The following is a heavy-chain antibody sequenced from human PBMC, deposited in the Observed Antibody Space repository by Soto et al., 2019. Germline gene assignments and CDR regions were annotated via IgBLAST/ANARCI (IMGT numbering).Heavy chain of an antibody. CDR3: ARDLYGVGY. CDR2: IKGDASIT. V-gene: IGHV3-74*01. CDR1: GFTFSTYW. J-gene: IGHJ4*02. Sequence: EVQLVESGGGLVQPGGSLRLSCAASGFTFSTYWMHWVRQAPGKGLVWVSRIKGDASITDYADSVKGRFTISRDNGKDTLYLQMNSLRVEDTAVYYCARDLYGVGYWGQGTLVTVSS. D-gene: IGHD3-16*01.